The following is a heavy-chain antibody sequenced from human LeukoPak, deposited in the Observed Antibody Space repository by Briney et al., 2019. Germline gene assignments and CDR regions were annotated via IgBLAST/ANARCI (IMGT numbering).Heavy chain of an antibody. CDR1: GGTFSSYA. CDR2: IIPIFGTA. CDR3: AREVAAAGTSHFDY. J-gene: IGHJ4*02. Sequence: SVKVSCKASGGTFSSYAISWVRQAPGQGLEWMGGIIPIFGTANYAQKFQGRVTITADESTSTAYMELSSLRSEDTAVYYCAREVAAAGTSHFDYWGQGTLVTVSS. V-gene: IGHV1-69*13. D-gene: IGHD6-13*01.